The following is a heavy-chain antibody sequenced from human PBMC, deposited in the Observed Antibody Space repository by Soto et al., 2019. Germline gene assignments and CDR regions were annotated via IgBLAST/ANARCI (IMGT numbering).Heavy chain of an antibody. V-gene: IGHV1-69*13. CDR1: GGTFSSYA. J-gene: IGHJ4*02. Sequence: GASVQVSCKASGGTFSSYAISWVRQAPGQGLEWMGGIIPIFGTANYAQKFQGRVTITADESTSTAYMELSSLRSEDTAVDYCATHRRHCDYVWGSYHFDYWGQGTLVTVSS. D-gene: IGHD3-16*02. CDR2: IIPIFGTA. CDR3: ATHRRHCDYVWGSYHFDY.